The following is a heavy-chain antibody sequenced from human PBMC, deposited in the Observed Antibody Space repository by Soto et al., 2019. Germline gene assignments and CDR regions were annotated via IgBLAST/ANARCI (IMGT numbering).Heavy chain of an antibody. CDR3: ASNPILVAGLYYYYGMDV. CDR1: GFTFSSYW. CDR2: IKQDGSEK. Sequence: GGSLRLSCAASGFTFSSYWMSWVRQAPGKGLEWVANIKQDGSEKYYVDSVKGRFTISRDNAKNSLYLQMNSLRAEDTAVYYCASNPILVAGLYYYYGMDVWGQGTTVTVSS. V-gene: IGHV3-7*01. D-gene: IGHD6-19*01. J-gene: IGHJ6*02.